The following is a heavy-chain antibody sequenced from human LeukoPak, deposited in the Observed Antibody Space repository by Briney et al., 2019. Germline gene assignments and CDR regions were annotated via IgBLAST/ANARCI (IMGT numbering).Heavy chain of an antibody. Sequence: ASVKVSCKASGYTFTSYGISRVRQAPGQGLEWMGWINTNTGNPTYAQGFTGRFVFSLDTSVSTAYLQISSLKAEDTAVYYCAKVPPLSTVGYGMDVWGQGTTVTVSS. V-gene: IGHV7-4-1*02. CDR1: GYTFTSYG. CDR2: INTNTGNP. CDR3: AKVPPLSTVGYGMDV. D-gene: IGHD4-11*01. J-gene: IGHJ6*02.